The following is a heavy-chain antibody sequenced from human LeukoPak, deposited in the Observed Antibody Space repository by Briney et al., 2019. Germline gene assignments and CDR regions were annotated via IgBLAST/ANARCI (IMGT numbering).Heavy chain of an antibody. CDR1: GFTFSSYS. J-gene: IGHJ4*02. V-gene: IGHV3-21*01. D-gene: IGHD2-21*01. CDR2: ISSSSSYI. Sequence: PGGSLRLSCAASGFTFSSYSMNWVRQAPGKGLEWVSPISSSSSYIYYADSVKGRFTTSRDNAKNSLYLQMNSLRAEDTAVYYCATGIVVVIASRDYWGQGTLVTVSS. CDR3: ATGIVVVIASRDY.